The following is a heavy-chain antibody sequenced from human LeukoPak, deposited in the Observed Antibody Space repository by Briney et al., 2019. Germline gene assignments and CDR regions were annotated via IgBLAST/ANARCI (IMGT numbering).Heavy chain of an antibody. D-gene: IGHD3-9*01. Sequence: GGSLRLSCAASGFTFDTYSMSWVRQAPGKGLEWVSSISSRSTYIYDADSVKGRFTITRDNAKNSLYLQMNSLRAEDTAVYYCARCRYDIVTGFSGFMDVWGKGTTVTISS. J-gene: IGHJ6*03. CDR2: ISSRSTYI. CDR3: ARCRYDIVTGFSGFMDV. CDR1: GFTFDTYS. V-gene: IGHV3-21*01.